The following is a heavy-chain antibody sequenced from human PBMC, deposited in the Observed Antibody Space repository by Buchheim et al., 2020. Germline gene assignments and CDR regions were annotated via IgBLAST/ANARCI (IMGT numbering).Heavy chain of an antibody. Sequence: QVQLLEYGGGVVQPGRSLRLSCAASGFTFSDYGMHWVRQAPGKGLEWVAHIWYDGNDQFYADSVKGRFTIFRANSKSTLYLQMNSLRAEDSAVYYCARELGTGTTDNFDYWGQGTL. CDR3: ARELGTGTTDNFDY. V-gene: IGHV3-33*01. J-gene: IGHJ4*02. CDR1: GFTFSDYG. D-gene: IGHD1-7*01. CDR2: IWYDGNDQ.